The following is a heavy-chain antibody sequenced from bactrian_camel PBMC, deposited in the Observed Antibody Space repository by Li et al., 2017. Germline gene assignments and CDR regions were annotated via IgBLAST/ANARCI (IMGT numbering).Heavy chain of an antibody. Sequence: VQLVESGGDLVQPGGSLRLSCTASGFIFKNYDMSWVRQAPGKGLEWVSAINSGGGSTSYADSVKGRFTISQDNAKNTLYLQMNSLKPEDTAMYYCAAAMRNTLPSLFRLKVLPYSDWGQGTQVTVS. D-gene: IGHD3*01. V-gene: IGHV3S42*01. CDR2: INSGGGST. CDR3: AAAMRNTLPSLFRLKVLPYSD. CDR1: GFIFKNYD. J-gene: IGHJ4*01.